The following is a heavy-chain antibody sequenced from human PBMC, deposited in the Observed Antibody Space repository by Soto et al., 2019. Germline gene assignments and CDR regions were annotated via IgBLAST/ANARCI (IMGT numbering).Heavy chain of an antibody. D-gene: IGHD2-21*02. CDR3: ARDLWGYCGTDCYPLDV. Sequence: ASETLSLTCTVSGGSISGYYWSWIRQPPGKGLEWIGYMYNTGSTVYNPSFKSRVNISVDTSKNQFSLKLNSVTAADTAVYYCARDLWGYCGTDCYPLDVWGQGTTVTVSS. CDR2: MYNTGST. J-gene: IGHJ6*02. V-gene: IGHV4-59*01. CDR1: GGSISGYY.